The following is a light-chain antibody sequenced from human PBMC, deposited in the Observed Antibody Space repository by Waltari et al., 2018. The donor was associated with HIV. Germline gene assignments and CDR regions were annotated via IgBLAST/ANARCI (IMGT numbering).Light chain of an antibody. V-gene: IGKV1-13*02. J-gene: IGKJ4*01. CDR2: DAS. Sequence: AIQLTQSPSSLSASVGDRVTIICRASEDISGALAWYQQKPGKPPRLLIHDASILESGVPSKFSGSGAGADFALTIIRLQPEDFATYYCQQFKTYPLTFGGGTKVEIK. CDR3: QQFKTYPLT. CDR1: EDISGA.